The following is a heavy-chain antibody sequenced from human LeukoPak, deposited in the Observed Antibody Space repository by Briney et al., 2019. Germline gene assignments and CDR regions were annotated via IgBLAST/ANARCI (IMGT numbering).Heavy chain of an antibody. Sequence: QPGGSLRLSCAASGFTFSNYVIPWVRQAPGKGLEWVSLIRYDGSSKHYADSVRGRFTISRDNSKNTLYLQMNSLRAEDTAVYYCARYSGNYGLDYWGQGTLVTVSS. J-gene: IGHJ4*02. CDR3: ARYSGNYGLDY. CDR2: IRYDGSSK. D-gene: IGHD4-17*01. V-gene: IGHV3-30*02. CDR1: GFTFSNYV.